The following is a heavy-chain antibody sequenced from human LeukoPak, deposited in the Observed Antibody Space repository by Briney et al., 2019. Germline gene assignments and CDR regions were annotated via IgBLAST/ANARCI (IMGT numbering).Heavy chain of an antibody. D-gene: IGHD3-9*01. V-gene: IGHV3-30*04. CDR2: ISYDGSNK. J-gene: IGHJ4*02. Sequence: GRSLRLSCAASGFTFSSYAMHWVRQAPGKGLEWVAVISYDGSNKYYADSVKGRFTISRDNSKNTLYLQMNSLRAEDTAVYYCARDFDWLSYFDYWGQGTLVTVSS. CDR3: ARDFDWLSYFDY. CDR1: GFTFSSYA.